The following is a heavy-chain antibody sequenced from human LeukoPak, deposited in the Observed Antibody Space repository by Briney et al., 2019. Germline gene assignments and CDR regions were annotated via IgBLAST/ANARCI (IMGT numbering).Heavy chain of an antibody. J-gene: IGHJ5*02. Sequence: SETLSVTCSVSGGSISNYYWSWIRQPPGKELEWIGYIHYSGGTNYKPSLKSRVTISVDTSKSQFSLKLNSVSAADTAVYYCARVLKSGPYYYFDTWGQGTLVTVSS. V-gene: IGHV4-59*01. D-gene: IGHD3-10*01. CDR1: GGSISNYY. CDR2: IHYSGGT. CDR3: ARVLKSGPYYYFDT.